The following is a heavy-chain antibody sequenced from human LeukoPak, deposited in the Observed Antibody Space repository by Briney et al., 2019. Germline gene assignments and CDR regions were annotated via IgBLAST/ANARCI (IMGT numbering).Heavy chain of an antibody. CDR2: MNPNSGNT. D-gene: IGHD3-22*01. CDR1: GYTFTSYD. J-gene: IGHJ3*02. V-gene: IGHV1-8*01. Sequence: ASVKVSCKASGYTFTSYDINWVRQATGQGLEWMGWMNPNSGNTGYAQKFQGRVTMTSNTSISTAYMELSSLRSEDTAVYYCAYDSSGYYDYDAFDIWGQGTMVTVSS. CDR3: AYDSSGYYDYDAFDI.